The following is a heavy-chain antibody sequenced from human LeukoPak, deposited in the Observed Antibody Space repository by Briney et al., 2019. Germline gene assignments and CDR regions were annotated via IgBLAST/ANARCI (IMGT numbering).Heavy chain of an antibody. D-gene: IGHD5-12*01. V-gene: IGHV3-23*01. CDR1: GFTFSSYA. J-gene: IGHJ4*02. CDR3: AKDKERGYSGYDHGSYFDY. Sequence: GGSVRLSCAASGFTFSSYAMSWVRQAPGKGLEWVAAISGSGGSTYYADPVKGRFTISRDNSKHTLYLQMNSLRAEDTAVYYCAKDKERGYSGYDHGSYFDYWGQGTLVTVSS. CDR2: ISGSGGST.